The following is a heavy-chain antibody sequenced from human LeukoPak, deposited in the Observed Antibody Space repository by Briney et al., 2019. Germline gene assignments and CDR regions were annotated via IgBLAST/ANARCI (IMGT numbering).Heavy chain of an antibody. D-gene: IGHD1-1*01. CDR1: GGPFSSYT. J-gene: IGHJ4*02. Sequence: ASVKVSCKASGGPFSSYTISWVRQAPGQGLEWMGRIIPILGIANYAQKFQGRVTITADKSTSTAYMELSSLRSEDTAVYYCARSLTPGGFDYWRQGTLVTVSS. CDR2: IIPILGIA. V-gene: IGHV1-69*02. CDR3: ARSLTPGGFDY.